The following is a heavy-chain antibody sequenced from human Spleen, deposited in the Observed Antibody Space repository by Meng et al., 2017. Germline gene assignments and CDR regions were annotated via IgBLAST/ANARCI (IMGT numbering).Heavy chain of an antibody. D-gene: IGHD2-21*01. CDR2: INTGNGNT. J-gene: IGHJ4*02. CDR1: GYTFTSYA. V-gene: IGHV1-3*04. Sequence: QVQLVQSGAEVKKPGASVNVSCKASGYTFTSYAMHWVRQAPGQRLEWMGWINTGNGNTKYSQKFQGRVTITRDTSASTAYMELSSLRSEDTAVYFCARETYCGGECYPLDYWGQGSLVTVSS. CDR3: ARETYCGGECYPLDY.